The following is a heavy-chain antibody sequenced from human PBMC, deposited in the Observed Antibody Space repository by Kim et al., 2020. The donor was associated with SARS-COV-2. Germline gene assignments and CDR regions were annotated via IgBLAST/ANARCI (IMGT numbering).Heavy chain of an antibody. CDR2: IYPGDSDT. V-gene: IGHV5-51*01. J-gene: IGHJ4*02. CDR1: GYNFPSYW. D-gene: IGHD3-16*01. CDR3: ARSAGPYDYYFDY. Sequence: GESPKISCKGPGYNFPSYWIGWVRQMPGKGLEWMGIIYPGDSDTRYSPSFQGQVTISADKSTTTAYLQWSSLKASDTAMYYCARSAGPYDYYFDYWGQGTLVTVSS.